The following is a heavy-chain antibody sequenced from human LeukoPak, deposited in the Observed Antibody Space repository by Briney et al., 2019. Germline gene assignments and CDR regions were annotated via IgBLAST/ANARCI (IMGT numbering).Heavy chain of an antibody. V-gene: IGHV3-9*01. CDR1: GFTFGDYA. CDR3: AKDKSSGGNYNFDY. CDR2: ISWNSGSI. D-gene: IGHD4-23*01. Sequence: GGSLRLSCAASGFTFGDYAMNWVRQTPEKGLEWVSSISWNSGSIDYADSVKGRFTISRDNAKHSLYLQMNSLRAEDTALYYCAKDKSSGGNYNFDYWGQGTLVTVSS. J-gene: IGHJ4*02.